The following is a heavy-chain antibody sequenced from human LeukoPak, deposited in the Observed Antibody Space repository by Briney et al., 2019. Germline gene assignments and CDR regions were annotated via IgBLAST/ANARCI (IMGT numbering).Heavy chain of an antibody. CDR1: GFTFSSYW. J-gene: IGHJ4*02. CDR2: IKQDGSEK. Sequence: PGGSLRLSCAASGFTFSSYWMSWVRQAPGKGLEWVANIKQDGSEKYYVDSVKGRFSISRDNAKNSLYLQMNSLRAEDTAVYYCARDPGARLPDYWGQGTLVTVSS. V-gene: IGHV3-7*01. D-gene: IGHD7-27*01. CDR3: ARDPGARLPDY.